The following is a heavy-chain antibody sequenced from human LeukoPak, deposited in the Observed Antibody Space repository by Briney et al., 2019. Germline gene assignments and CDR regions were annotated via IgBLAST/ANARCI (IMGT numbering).Heavy chain of an antibody. D-gene: IGHD6-13*01. CDR1: GYTFTSYY. CDR3: ARDRQQLVRASYYYYGMDV. Sequence: GASVKVSCKASGYTFTSYYMHWVRQAPGQGLEWMGWINPNSGGTNYAQKFQGRVTMTRDTSISTAYMELSRLRSDDTAVYYCARDRQQLVRASYYYYGMDVWGQGTTVTVSS. CDR2: INPNSGGT. J-gene: IGHJ6*02. V-gene: IGHV1-2*02.